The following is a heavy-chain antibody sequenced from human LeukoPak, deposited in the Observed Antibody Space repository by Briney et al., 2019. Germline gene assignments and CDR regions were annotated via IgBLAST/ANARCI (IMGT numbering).Heavy chain of an antibody. Sequence: GGSLRLSCAASGFTFSSYEMNWVRQAPGKWLEWVSYTSSSGSTIYYADSVKGRFTIARGNSKNSTYLQMNGLRAEDTAVYYCARGDKDSYYYGSAERQLRAFDIWSQGTMVTVSS. D-gene: IGHD3-10*01. J-gene: IGHJ3*02. CDR1: GFTFSSYE. CDR3: ARGDKDSYYYGSAERQLRAFDI. CDR2: TSSSGSTI. V-gene: IGHV3-48*03.